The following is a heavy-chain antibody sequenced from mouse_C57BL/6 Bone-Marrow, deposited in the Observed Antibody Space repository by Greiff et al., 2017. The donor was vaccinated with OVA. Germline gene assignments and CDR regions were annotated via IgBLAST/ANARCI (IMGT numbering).Heavy chain of an antibody. Sequence: VQLKQSGPGLVKPSQSLSLTCSVTGYSITSGYYWNWIRQFPGNKLEWMGYISYDGSNNYNPSLKNRISLTRDTSKNQFFLKLNSVTTEDTATYYCARLYYYGSSYYFDYWGQGTTLTVSS. CDR1: GYSITSGYY. J-gene: IGHJ2*01. CDR2: ISYDGSN. V-gene: IGHV3-6*01. D-gene: IGHD1-1*01. CDR3: ARLYYYGSSYYFDY.